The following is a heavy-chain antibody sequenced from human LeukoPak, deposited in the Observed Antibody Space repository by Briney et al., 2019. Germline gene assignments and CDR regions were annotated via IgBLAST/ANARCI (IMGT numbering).Heavy chain of an antibody. CDR1: GFTFSSYA. J-gene: IGHJ4*02. D-gene: IGHD1-26*01. CDR2: ISYDGSNK. CDR3: ARDQSGSYDY. Sequence: SGGSLRLSCAASGFTFSSYAMHWVRQAPGKGLEWVAVISYDGSNKYYADSVKGRFTISRDNSKNTLYLQMNSLRAEDTAVYYCARDQSGSYDYWGQGTLVTVSS. V-gene: IGHV3-30-3*01.